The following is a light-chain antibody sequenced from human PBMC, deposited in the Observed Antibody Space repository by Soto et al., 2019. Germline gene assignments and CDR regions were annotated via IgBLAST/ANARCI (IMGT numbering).Light chain of an antibody. V-gene: IGKV3-11*01. CDR3: QHRYSWPPA. CDR2: DAS. CDR1: QSVGIY. Sequence: EIVLTQSPGTLSMSPGESATLSCRASQSVGIYLGWYQQRPGQAPRLLIYDASHRAAGIPARFSGSGSGTDFTRTINSLDPEDFAVYYCQHRYSWPPAFGQGTRLDI. J-gene: IGKJ5*01.